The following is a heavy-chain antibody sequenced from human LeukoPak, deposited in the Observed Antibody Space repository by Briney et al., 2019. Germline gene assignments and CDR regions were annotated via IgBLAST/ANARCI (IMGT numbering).Heavy chain of an antibody. Sequence: GGSLRLSCAASGFTFSSYSMNWVRQAPGKGLEWVSYISSSTIYYADSVKGRFTISRDNAKNSLYLQMNSLRDEDTAVYYCARDPTAGSGITIFGVAQRPKYGMDVWGQGTTVTVSS. CDR1: GFTFSSYS. D-gene: IGHD3-3*01. CDR2: ISSSTI. J-gene: IGHJ6*02. V-gene: IGHV3-48*02. CDR3: ARDPTAGSGITIFGVAQRPKYGMDV.